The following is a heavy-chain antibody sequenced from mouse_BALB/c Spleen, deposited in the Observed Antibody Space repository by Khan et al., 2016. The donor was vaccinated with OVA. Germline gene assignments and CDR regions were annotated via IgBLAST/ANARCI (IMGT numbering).Heavy chain of an antibody. CDR3: ARHSYRYDFTY. V-gene: IGHV2-2*01. CDR2: IWNGGNT. Sequence: QVQLQQPGPGLVQPSQSLSITCTVSGFSLTTYGIHWVRQSPGKGLEWLGVIWNGGNTDYNAPFISRLNISQDNSKSQVFFKMNSLQADDTAIYYCARHSYRYDFTYWGQGTLVTVSA. CDR1: GFSLTTYG. J-gene: IGHJ3*01. D-gene: IGHD2-12*01.